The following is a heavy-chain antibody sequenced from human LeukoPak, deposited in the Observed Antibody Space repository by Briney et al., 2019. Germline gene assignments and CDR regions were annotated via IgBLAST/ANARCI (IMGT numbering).Heavy chain of an antibody. Sequence: GGSLRLSCAASGFTFSNYWMSWVRQAPGKGLEWVSAISGSGGSTYYADSVKGRFTISRDNSKNTLYLQMNSLRAEDTAVYYCAKLLVYSSSSADYWGQGTLVTVSS. D-gene: IGHD6-6*01. CDR1: GFTFSNYW. V-gene: IGHV3-23*01. CDR3: AKLLVYSSSSADY. CDR2: ISGSGGST. J-gene: IGHJ4*02.